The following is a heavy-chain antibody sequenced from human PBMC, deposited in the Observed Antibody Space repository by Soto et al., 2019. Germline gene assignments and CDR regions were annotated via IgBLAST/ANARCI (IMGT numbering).Heavy chain of an antibody. CDR2: VSYDGNNK. CDR1: GFTFSHYG. V-gene: IGHV3-30*18. CDR3: AKDRVDLVSTISYYYYYDMDV. J-gene: IGHJ6*02. D-gene: IGHD5-12*01. Sequence: LRLSCAASGFTFSHYGMHWVRQAPGKGLEWVAVVSYDGNNKFYADSVKGRFTISRDNSRNTVYLQMKRLKADDTAVYFCAKDRVDLVSTISYYYYYDMDVWGQGTTVTVSS.